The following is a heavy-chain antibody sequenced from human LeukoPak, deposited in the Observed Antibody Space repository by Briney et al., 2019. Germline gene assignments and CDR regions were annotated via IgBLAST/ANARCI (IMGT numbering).Heavy chain of an antibody. J-gene: IGHJ4*02. Sequence: GASVKVSCKASGHTFSIYNMHWVRQAPGQGLEWMGIINPSGGTSYAQKIQGRVTMTRDTSTTTVYMELSSLRSEDTAVYYCAREGVAATGLDYRGQGTLVTVSS. V-gene: IGHV1-46*01. CDR1: GHTFSIYN. CDR3: AREGVAATGLDY. CDR2: INPSGGT. D-gene: IGHD6-13*01.